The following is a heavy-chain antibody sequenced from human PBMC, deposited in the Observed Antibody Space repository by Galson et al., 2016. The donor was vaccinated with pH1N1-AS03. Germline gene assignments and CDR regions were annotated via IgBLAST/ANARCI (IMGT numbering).Heavy chain of an antibody. CDR2: ISYDENYK. Sequence: SLRLSCAASGFTFSTFGMHWVRQAPGKGLEWVAVISYDENYKYYADSLKGRFTISRDNSKNTLYLQMNSLRAEDTAVYYCAKDLEDYYESSGYFDYWGRGTLVIVSS. CDR1: GFTFSTFG. D-gene: IGHD3-22*01. J-gene: IGHJ4*02. CDR3: AKDLEDYYESSGYFDY. V-gene: IGHV3-30*18.